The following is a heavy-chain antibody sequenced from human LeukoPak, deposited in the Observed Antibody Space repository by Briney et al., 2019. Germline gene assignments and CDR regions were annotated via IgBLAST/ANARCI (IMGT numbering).Heavy chain of an antibody. Sequence: ASVKVSCKASGYTFTNYDVNWVRQAPGQGLEWMGWISAYNGNTNYAQKLQGRVTMTTDTSTSTAYMELRSLRSDDTAVYYCARVLLPRLPADYWGQGTLVTVSS. CDR3: ARVLLPRLPADY. D-gene: IGHD2-15*01. CDR2: ISAYNGNT. J-gene: IGHJ4*02. V-gene: IGHV1-18*01. CDR1: GYTFTNYD.